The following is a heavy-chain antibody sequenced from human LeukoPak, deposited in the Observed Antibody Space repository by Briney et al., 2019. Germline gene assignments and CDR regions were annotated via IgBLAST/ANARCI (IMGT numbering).Heavy chain of an antibody. J-gene: IGHJ3*02. V-gene: IGHV3-7*01. D-gene: IGHD3-16*01. Sequence: PGGSLRLSCAASGFTFSSYWMSWVRQAPGKGLEWVANIKQDGSEKYYVDSVKGRFTISRDNAKNSLYLQMNSLRAEDTAVYYCARDGPLPFGAFDIWGQGTMVTVSS. CDR3: ARDGPLPFGAFDI. CDR1: GFTFSSYW. CDR2: IKQDGSEK.